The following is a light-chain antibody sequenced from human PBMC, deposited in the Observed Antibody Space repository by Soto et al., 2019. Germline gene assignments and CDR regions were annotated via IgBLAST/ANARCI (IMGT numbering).Light chain of an antibody. CDR3: QQYNEWPYT. CDR1: QSVSIN. CDR2: AAS. J-gene: IGKJ2*01. Sequence: EVVMTQSPATLSVSPGERATLSCRASQSVSINLAWYQQKLGQAPRLLIYAASTRATAFPARFTGSGSGTEFTLTISSLQSEDFAVYYCQQYNEWPYTFGQGTKLETK. V-gene: IGKV3-15*01.